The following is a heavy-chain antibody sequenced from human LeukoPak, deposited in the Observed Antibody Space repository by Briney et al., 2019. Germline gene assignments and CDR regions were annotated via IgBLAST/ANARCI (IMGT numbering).Heavy chain of an antibody. D-gene: IGHD6-19*01. CDR3: ARERSGYSSGHDAFDI. V-gene: IGHV4-39*07. J-gene: IGHJ3*02. CDR2: IYYSGST. CDR1: GGSISSSSYY. Sequence: SETLSLTCTVSGGSISSSSYYWGWIRQPPGKGLEWIGSIYYSGSTYYNPSLKSRVTISVDTSKNQFSLKLSSVTAADTAVYYCARERSGYSSGHDAFDIWGQGTMVTVSS.